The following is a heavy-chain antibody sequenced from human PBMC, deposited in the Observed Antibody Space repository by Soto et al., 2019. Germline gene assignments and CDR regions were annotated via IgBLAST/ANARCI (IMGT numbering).Heavy chain of an antibody. J-gene: IGHJ4*02. CDR3: TTFHYEYSSSIGSPNDY. V-gene: IGHV3-15*07. CDR1: GFTFSNAW. CDR2: IKSKTDGGTT. Sequence: GGSLRLSCAASGFTFSNAWMNWVRQAPGKGLEWVGRIKSKTDGGTTDYAAPVKGRFTISRDDSKNTLYPQMNSLKTEDTAVYYCTTFHYEYSSSIGSPNDYWGQGTLVTVSS. D-gene: IGHD6-6*01.